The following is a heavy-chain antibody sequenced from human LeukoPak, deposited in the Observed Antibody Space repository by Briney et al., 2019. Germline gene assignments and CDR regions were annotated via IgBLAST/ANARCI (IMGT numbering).Heavy chain of an antibody. D-gene: IGHD3-3*01. CDR3: AAGYDFWSGYLPIDY. CDR2: ISGSGGST. V-gene: IGHV3-23*01. J-gene: IGHJ4*02. Sequence: PGGSLRLSCAASGFTFSSYAMSWVRQAPGKGLEWVSAISGSGGSTYYADSVKGRFTISRDNSKNTLYLQMNSLRAEDTAVYYCAAGYDFWSGYLPIDYWGQGTLVTVSS. CDR1: GFTFSSYA.